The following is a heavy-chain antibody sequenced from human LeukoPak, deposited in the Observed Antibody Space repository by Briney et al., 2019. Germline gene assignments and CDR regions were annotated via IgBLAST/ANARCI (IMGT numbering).Heavy chain of an antibody. J-gene: IGHJ4*02. Sequence: GGSLRLSCSASGFTVSSNYMSWVRQAPGTGLEWVSILYSAGSTYYSDSVRGRFTISRDSSKNTVCLQMNSLRAEDTAVYYCASGGLGARKYYSDPFHYWGQGTLVTVSS. CDR1: GFTVSSNY. D-gene: IGHD3-10*01. CDR3: ASGGLGARKYYSDPFHY. CDR2: LYSAGST. V-gene: IGHV3-53*01.